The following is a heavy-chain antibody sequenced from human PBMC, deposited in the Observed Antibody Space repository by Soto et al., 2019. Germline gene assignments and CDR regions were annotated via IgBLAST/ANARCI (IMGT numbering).Heavy chain of an antibody. CDR3: ARPTLDGYFDS. V-gene: IGHV3-74*01. Sequence: GGSLRLSCAASGFTFSTNWMHWVRQAPGKGLVWVSRISGDGSSTSYADSVKGRFTISRDNAKDTLFLELNNLRVEDTAVYYCARPTLDGYFDSWGQGTLVTLSS. D-gene: IGHD3-3*02. J-gene: IGHJ4*02. CDR1: GFTFSTNW. CDR2: ISGDGSST.